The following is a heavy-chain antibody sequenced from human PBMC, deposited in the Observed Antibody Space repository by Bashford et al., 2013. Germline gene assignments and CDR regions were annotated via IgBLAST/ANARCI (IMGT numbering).Heavy chain of an antibody. V-gene: IGHV3-23*01. CDR1: GGTLGNYA. Sequence: SCKASGGTLGNYAISWVRQAPGQGLEWVSAISGSGGSTYYADSVKGRFTISRDNSKNTLYLQMNSLRAEDTAVYYCARDGDSSGWNWYFDLWGRGTLVTVSS. D-gene: IGHD6-19*01. CDR3: ARDGDSSGWNWYFDL. J-gene: IGHJ2*01. CDR2: ISGSGGST.